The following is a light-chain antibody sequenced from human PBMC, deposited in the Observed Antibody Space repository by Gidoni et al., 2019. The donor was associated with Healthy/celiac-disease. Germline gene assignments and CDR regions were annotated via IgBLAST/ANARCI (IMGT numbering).Light chain of an antibody. V-gene: IGLV3-19*01. CDR2: GKT. CDR3: NSRDSSGNHPHVV. Sequence: SSKLTQDPAVSVALGTTVRITCQGDSLRSYYASWYQQKPRQAPVLVIYGKTNRPSRIPDRFSGSSSGNTASLTITGAQAEDEADYYCNSRDSSGNHPHVVFGGGTKLTVL. J-gene: IGLJ2*01. CDR1: SLRSYY.